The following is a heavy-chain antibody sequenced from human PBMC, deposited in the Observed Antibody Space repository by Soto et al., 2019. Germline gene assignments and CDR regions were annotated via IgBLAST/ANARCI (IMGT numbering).Heavy chain of an antibody. Sequence: GGSLRLSCAASGFTFSSYSMNWVRQAPGKGLEWVSAISGSGGSTYYADSVKGRFTISRDNSKKTLYLQMNSLRPEDTALYYCAKDEYYYSRSGYYIFDSWGQGTLVTVSS. J-gene: IGHJ4*02. CDR2: ISGSGGST. CDR1: GFTFSSYS. V-gene: IGHV3-23*01. D-gene: IGHD3-22*01. CDR3: AKDEYYYSRSGYYIFDS.